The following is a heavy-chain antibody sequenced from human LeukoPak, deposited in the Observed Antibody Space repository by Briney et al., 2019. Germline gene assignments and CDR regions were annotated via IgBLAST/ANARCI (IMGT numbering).Heavy chain of an antibody. CDR2: IYYSGST. J-gene: IGHJ4*02. Sequence: SETLSLTCTLSGRSISSYYWSWIRQPPGKGLEWIGYIYYSGSTNYNPSLKRRVTISVDTSKNHFSLRLSSVTAADTAVYYCARIRGYDFDYWGQGTLVTVSS. V-gene: IGHV4-59*01. D-gene: IGHD5-12*01. CDR3: ARIRGYDFDY. CDR1: GRSISSYY.